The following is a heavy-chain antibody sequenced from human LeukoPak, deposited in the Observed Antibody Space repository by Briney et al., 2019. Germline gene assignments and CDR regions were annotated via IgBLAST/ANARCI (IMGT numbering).Heavy chain of an antibody. J-gene: IGHJ4*02. CDR1: GGSFSGYY. CDR2: INHSGST. Sequence: TSETLSLTRAVYGGSFSGYYWSWIRQPPGKGLEWIGEINHSGSTNYNPSLKSRVTISVDTSKNQFSLKLSSVTAADTAVYYCARGRLFDYWGQGTLVTVSS. D-gene: IGHD6-19*01. V-gene: IGHV4-34*01. CDR3: ARGRLFDY.